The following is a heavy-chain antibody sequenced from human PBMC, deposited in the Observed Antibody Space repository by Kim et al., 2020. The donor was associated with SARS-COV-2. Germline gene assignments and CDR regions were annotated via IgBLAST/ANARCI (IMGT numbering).Heavy chain of an antibody. CDR3: ARGVWIQLWSDVFDY. V-gene: IGHV1-18*01. D-gene: IGHD5-18*01. Sequence: QKLKGRVTMTTDTSTSTAYMELRSLRSDDTAVYYCARGVWIQLWSDVFDYWGQGTLVTVSS. J-gene: IGHJ4*02.